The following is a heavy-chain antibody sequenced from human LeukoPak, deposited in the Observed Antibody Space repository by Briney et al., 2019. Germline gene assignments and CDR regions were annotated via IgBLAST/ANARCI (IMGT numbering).Heavy chain of an antibody. CDR3: ARLVYSDPNYFDY. V-gene: IGHV4-59*04. Sequence: PSETLSLTCTISGGSISGSYWSWIRPSPGKGLEWIGSISFVGQTFYNSSLESRATLSVDNSRNQFSLRLRSVTAADTAVFYCARLVYSDPNYFDYWGQGSLVTVSS. D-gene: IGHD5-12*01. CDR2: ISFVGQT. J-gene: IGHJ4*02. CDR1: GGSISGSY.